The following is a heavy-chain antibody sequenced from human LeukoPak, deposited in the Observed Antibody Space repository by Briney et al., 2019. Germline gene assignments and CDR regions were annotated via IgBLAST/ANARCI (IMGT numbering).Heavy chain of an antibody. CDR2: IYYSGST. Sequence: SETLSLTCTVSGGSISSYYWSWIRQPPGKGLEWIGYIYYSGSTNYNPSLKSRVTISVDTSKNQSSLKLSSVTAADTAVYYCARASGTGYSSSWPRPIDYWGQGTLVTVSS. V-gene: IGHV4-59*01. CDR1: GGSISSYY. J-gene: IGHJ4*02. D-gene: IGHD6-13*01. CDR3: ARASGTGYSSSWPRPIDY.